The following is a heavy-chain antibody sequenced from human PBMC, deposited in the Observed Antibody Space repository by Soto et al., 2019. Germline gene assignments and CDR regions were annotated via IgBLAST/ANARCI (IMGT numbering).Heavy chain of an antibody. V-gene: IGHV3-23*01. CDR2: ISGSGGST. CDR1: GFTFSSYA. Sequence: GGSLRLSCAASGFTFSSYAMSWVRQAPGKGLEWVSAISGSGGSTYYADSVKGRFTISRDNSKNTLYLQMNSLRAEDTAVYYCAKDLGYDILTGYYIHQDFDYWGQGTLVTVSS. CDR3: AKDLGYDILTGYYIHQDFDY. D-gene: IGHD3-9*01. J-gene: IGHJ4*02.